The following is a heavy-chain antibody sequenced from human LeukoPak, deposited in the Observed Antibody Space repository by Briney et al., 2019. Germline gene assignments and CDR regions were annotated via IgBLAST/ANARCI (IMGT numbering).Heavy chain of an antibody. Sequence: SETVSLTCTVSGGSISSGGYYWSWIRQPPGKGLEWIGYIYHSGSTYYNPSLKSRVTISVDTSKNQFSLKLSSVTAADTAVYYCARHPKGTFDYWGQGTLVTVSS. J-gene: IGHJ4*02. CDR2: IYHSGST. CDR1: GGSISSGGYY. CDR3: ARHPKGTFDY. V-gene: IGHV4-30-2*03.